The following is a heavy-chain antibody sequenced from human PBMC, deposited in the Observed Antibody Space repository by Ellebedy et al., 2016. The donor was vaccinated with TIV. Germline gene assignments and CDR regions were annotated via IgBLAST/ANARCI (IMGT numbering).Heavy chain of an antibody. CDR3: AREGRGGWFDP. J-gene: IGHJ5*02. CDR1: GFTFSSYA. CDR2: ISYDGSNK. Sequence: GESLKISCAASGFTFSSYAMHWVRQAPGKGLEWVAVISYDGSNKYYADSVKGRFTISRDNSKNTLYLQMNSLRAEDTAVYYCAREGRGGWFDPWGQGTLVTVSS. D-gene: IGHD3-10*01. V-gene: IGHV3-30-3*01.